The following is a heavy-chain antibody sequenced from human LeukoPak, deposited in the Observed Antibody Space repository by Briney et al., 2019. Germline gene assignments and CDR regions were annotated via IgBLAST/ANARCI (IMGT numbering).Heavy chain of an antibody. CDR2: IDRHGHT. Sequence: NPSETLSLTCALYDDSFSGYLSDSHWGWVRRPAGRGLDWIGEIDRHGHTNYSPSLKSRLTISLDTSKNQFSLNLSSVTAADTAVYYCARASSGAPRLGFDPWGQGTQVTVSS. CDR1: DDSFSGYLSDSH. D-gene: IGHD3-22*01. V-gene: IGHV4-34*09. CDR3: ARASSGAPRLGFDP. J-gene: IGHJ5*02.